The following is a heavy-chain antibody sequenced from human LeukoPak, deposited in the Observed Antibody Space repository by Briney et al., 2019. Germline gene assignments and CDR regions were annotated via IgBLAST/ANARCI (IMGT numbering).Heavy chain of an antibody. CDR3: ASGGGVPAAFDI. V-gene: IGHV3-73*01. D-gene: IGHD2-8*01. CDR2: IRSKANGYAT. J-gene: IGHJ3*02. CDR1: GFSFSASS. Sequence: GGSLNLSCGASGFSFSASSMHWVRQAPGKGLEWVGRIRSKANGYATHFAASVDGRFTVSRDDSKNTIYLHMNSLKTEDTGVYYCASGGGVPAAFDIWGQGTMVLVSS.